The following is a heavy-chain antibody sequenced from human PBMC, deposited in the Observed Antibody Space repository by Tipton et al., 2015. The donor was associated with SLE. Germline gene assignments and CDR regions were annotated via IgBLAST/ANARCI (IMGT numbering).Heavy chain of an antibody. V-gene: IGHV4-61*09. CDR2: IYASGRT. D-gene: IGHD4-17*01. CDR3: AADGDDVRHDY. CDR1: GGSISSYTYY. Sequence: TLSLTCTVSGGSISSYTYYWNWIRQPAGKGLEGIGHIYASGRTNYNPSLKSRVTISVDTSKNQFSLNLSSVTAADTAVYYCAADGDDVRHDYWGQGTLVPVSS. J-gene: IGHJ4*02.